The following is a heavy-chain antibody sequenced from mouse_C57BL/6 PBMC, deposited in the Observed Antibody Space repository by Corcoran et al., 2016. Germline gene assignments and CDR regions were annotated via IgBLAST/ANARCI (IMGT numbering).Heavy chain of an antibody. CDR3: ARLTHYYGSSYRYFDV. V-gene: IGHV1-66*01. CDR2: IYPGSGNT. Sequence: QVQLQQSGPELVKPGASVKISCKASGYSFTSYYIHWVKQRPGQGLEWIGWIYPGSGNTKYNEKFKGKATLTADTSSSTAYMQLSSLTSEDSAVYYCARLTHYYGSSYRYFDVWGTGTTVTVSS. J-gene: IGHJ1*03. CDR1: GYSFTSYY. D-gene: IGHD1-1*01.